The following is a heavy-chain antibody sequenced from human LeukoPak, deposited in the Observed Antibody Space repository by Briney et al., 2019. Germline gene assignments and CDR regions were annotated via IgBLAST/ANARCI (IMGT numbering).Heavy chain of an antibody. V-gene: IGHV3-30*18. CDR3: AKVARTGYLTDAFDI. Sequence: GRSLRLSCAASGFTFSHYGMHWVRQAPGKGLEWVAVISYDGSNKYYADSVKGRFTISRDNSKNTLYLQMNSLRAEDTAVYYCAKVARTGYLTDAFDIWGQGTMVTVSS. J-gene: IGHJ3*02. CDR2: ISYDGSNK. D-gene: IGHD3/OR15-3a*01. CDR1: GFTFSHYG.